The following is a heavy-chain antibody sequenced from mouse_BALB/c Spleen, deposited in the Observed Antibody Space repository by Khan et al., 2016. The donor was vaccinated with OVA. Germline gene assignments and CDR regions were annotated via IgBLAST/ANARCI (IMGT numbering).Heavy chain of an antibody. CDR2: ISYSGST. CDR3: ARQYYYGSALDY. J-gene: IGHJ4*01. Sequence: EVQLQESGPGLVKPSQSLSLTCTVTGYSITSNYAWSWIRQFPGNKLEWMGYISYSGSTSYNPSLKSRITVTRDTSENQFFLQLNSVTTEDTATDYCARQYYYGSALDYWGQGTSVTVSS. D-gene: IGHD1-2*01. CDR1: GYSITSNYA. V-gene: IGHV3-2*02.